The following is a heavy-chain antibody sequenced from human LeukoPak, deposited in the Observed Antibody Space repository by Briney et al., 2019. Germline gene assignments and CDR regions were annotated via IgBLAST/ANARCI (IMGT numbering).Heavy chain of an antibody. Sequence: GSLRLSCAASGFTFSSYSMNWVRQAPGKGLEWVSSISSSSSYIYYADSVKGRFTISRDNAKNSLYLQMNSLRAEDTAVYYCARDVTVDTAMVPTFDYWGQGTLVTVSS. D-gene: IGHD5-18*01. CDR1: GFTFSSYS. CDR2: ISSSSSYI. CDR3: ARDVTVDTAMVPTFDY. J-gene: IGHJ4*02. V-gene: IGHV3-21*01.